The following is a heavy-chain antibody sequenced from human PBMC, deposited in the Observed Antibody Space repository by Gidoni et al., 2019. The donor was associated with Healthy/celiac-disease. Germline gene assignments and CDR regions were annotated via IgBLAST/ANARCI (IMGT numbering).Heavy chain of an antibody. CDR1: GGSFSGYY. Sequence: QVQLQQWGAGLLKPSETLSLTCAVYGGSFSGYYWSWIRQPPGKGLEWIGEINHSGSTNYNPSRKSRVTISVDTSKNQFSLKLSSVTAADTAVYYCARGLGAGTFFGARGYYYYGMDVWGQGTTVTVTS. CDR2: INHSGST. J-gene: IGHJ6*02. CDR3: ARGLGAGTFFGARGYYYYGMDV. D-gene: IGHD6-13*01. V-gene: IGHV4-34*01.